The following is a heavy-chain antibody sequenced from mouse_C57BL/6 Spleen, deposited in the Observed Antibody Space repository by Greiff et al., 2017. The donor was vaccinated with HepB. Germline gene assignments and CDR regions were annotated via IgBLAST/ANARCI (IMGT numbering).Heavy chain of an antibody. CDR1: GYTFTDYE. V-gene: IGHV1-15*01. D-gene: IGHD1-1*01. J-gene: IGHJ2*01. CDR2: IDPETGGT. CDR3: TRDTTVVPYFDY. Sequence: VNVVESGAELVRPGASVTLSCKASGYTFTDYEMHWVKQTPVHGLEWIGAIDPETGGTAYNQKLKGKAILTADKSSSPAYMELRSLTSEDSAVYYCTRDTTVVPYFDYWGQGTTLTVSS.